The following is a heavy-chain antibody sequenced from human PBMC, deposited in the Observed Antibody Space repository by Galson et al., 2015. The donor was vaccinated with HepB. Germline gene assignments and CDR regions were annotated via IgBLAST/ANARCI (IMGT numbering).Heavy chain of an antibody. J-gene: IGHJ4*02. CDR1: GFTFNTYW. CDR2: IKQDGSER. Sequence: SLRLSCAASGFTFNTYWMSWVRQAPGKGLEWVGNIKQDGSERFYVDSVRGRFTISRDNANNSLYLQMSYLGGDDTAIYYCARLGAGSGSSDYWGQGTLVTVSS. V-gene: IGHV3-7*03. D-gene: IGHD3-10*01. CDR3: ARLGAGSGSSDY.